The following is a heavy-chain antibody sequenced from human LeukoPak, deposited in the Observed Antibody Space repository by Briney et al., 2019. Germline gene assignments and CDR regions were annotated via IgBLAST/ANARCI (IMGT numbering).Heavy chain of an antibody. CDR2: ISAYNGNT. Sequence: GASVKVSCKASGYTFTSYGISWVRQAPGQGLEWMGWISAYNGNTNYAQKLQGRVTMTTDTSTCTAYMELRSLRSDDTAVYYCARDHRSIVVVVAPYYFDYWGQGTLVTVSS. CDR1: GYTFTSYG. J-gene: IGHJ4*02. V-gene: IGHV1-18*01. CDR3: ARDHRSIVVVVAPYYFDY. D-gene: IGHD2-15*01.